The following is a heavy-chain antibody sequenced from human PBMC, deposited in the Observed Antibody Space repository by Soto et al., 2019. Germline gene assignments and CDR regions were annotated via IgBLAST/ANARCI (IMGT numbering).Heavy chain of an antibody. Sequence: ASVKVSCKASGYTFTSYGISWVRQAPGQGLEWMGWISAYNGNTNYAQKLQGRVTMTTDTSTSTAYMELRSLRSDDTAVYYCARDEWIAVAGILEHWGQGTLVTVSS. D-gene: IGHD6-19*01. V-gene: IGHV1-18*01. CDR3: ARDEWIAVAGILEH. J-gene: IGHJ1*01. CDR1: GYTFTSYG. CDR2: ISAYNGNT.